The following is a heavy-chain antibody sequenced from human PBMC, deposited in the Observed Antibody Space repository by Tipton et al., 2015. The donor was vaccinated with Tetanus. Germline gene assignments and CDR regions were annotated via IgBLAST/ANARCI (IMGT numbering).Heavy chain of an antibody. CDR3: ARHLYGYWFDP. Sequence: TLSLTCTVSGGSISGGDYVWNWIRQSPGKGLEWIASIYFEGSTYYSPSLKSRLTIDVDTSQNLFSLRLASVTAADTAVYYCARHLYGYWFDPWGQGALVTVSS. V-gene: IGHV4-39*02. D-gene: IGHD2/OR15-2a*01. CDR1: GGSISGGDYV. CDR2: IYFEGST. J-gene: IGHJ5*02.